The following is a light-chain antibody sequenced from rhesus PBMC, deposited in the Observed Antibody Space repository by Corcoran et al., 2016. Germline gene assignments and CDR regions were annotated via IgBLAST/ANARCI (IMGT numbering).Light chain of an antibody. CDR2: YAS. Sequence: DIQMTQSPSSLSASVGDTVTITCRASQGISNYLAWYQQIPGKAPRPLIFYASTLESGVPSRFSGSGSGTEFALTISRLQPEDFATYYCQQHDSYPRTFGQGTKVEIK. CDR3: QQHDSYPRT. CDR1: QGISNY. J-gene: IGKJ1*01. V-gene: IGKV1S14*01.